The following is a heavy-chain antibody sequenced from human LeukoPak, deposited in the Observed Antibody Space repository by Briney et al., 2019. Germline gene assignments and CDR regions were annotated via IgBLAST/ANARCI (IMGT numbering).Heavy chain of an antibody. CDR1: GLTFSSQA. J-gene: IGHJ4*02. V-gene: IGHV3-23*01. CDR2: ISGSGGST. D-gene: IGHD3-9*01. CDR3: AKRRDILIG. Sequence: GRTLRLSCAASGLTFSSQAMSCVRQAPGKGLECVLAISGSGGSTYYADSVKGRFTISRDKAKNTLYLQMNSLRAEDTDVYYCAKRRDILIGWGQGTLVTVSS.